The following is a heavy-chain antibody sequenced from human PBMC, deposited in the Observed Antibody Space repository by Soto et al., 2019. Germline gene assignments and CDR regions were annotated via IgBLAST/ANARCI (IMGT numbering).Heavy chain of an antibody. J-gene: IGHJ6*02. V-gene: IGHV3-30*03. Sequence: QVPLVESGGGVVQAGGSLGLSCTASGFTFSTYGMHWVRQAPGKGPEWVAVMSHDGSHKAFLDSVKGRFIISRYNSKNTLYLQMNSLRPDDTAVYYCARLPRSGWDHYYYGRDVWGQGTTVIVSS. CDR2: MSHDGSHK. CDR1: GFTFSTYG. CDR3: ARLPRSGWDHYYYGRDV. D-gene: IGHD6-19*01.